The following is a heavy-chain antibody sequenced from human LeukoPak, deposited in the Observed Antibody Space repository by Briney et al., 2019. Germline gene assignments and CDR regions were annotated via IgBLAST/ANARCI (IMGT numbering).Heavy chain of an antibody. CDR2: INPNSGST. D-gene: IGHD3-16*01. V-gene: IGHV1-2*02. CDR1: GYTFTGYF. CDR3: TRELGSGLANDY. Sequence: VASVKVSCKASGYTFTGYFLHWVRQAPGQGLEWRGWINPNSGSTNYAQAFQGRVSMTRDTSITTVYMELSRLTSDDTAVYYCTRELGSGLANDYWGQGTLVTVSS. J-gene: IGHJ4*02.